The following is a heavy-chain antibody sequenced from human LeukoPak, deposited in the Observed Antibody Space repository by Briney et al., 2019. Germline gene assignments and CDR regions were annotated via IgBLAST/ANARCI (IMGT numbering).Heavy chain of an antibody. CDR3: ARGVSSIQLDY. Sequence: SETLSLTCTVSGGSISSSSYYWGWIRQPPGKGLEWIGSIYYSGSTYYNPSLKSRVTISVDTSKNQFSLKLSSVTAADTAVYYCARGVSSIQLDYWGQGTLVTVSS. CDR2: IYYSGST. V-gene: IGHV4-39*07. J-gene: IGHJ4*02. D-gene: IGHD6-6*01. CDR1: GGSISSSSYY.